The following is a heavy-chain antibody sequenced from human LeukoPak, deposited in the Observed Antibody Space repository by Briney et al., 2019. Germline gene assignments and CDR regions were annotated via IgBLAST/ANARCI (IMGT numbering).Heavy chain of an antibody. CDR3: ARVPEYGGNSGGLRDPFDY. V-gene: IGHV1-69*13. CDR2: IIPIFGTA. D-gene: IGHD4-23*01. Sequence: SVKVSCKASGGTFSSYAISWVRQAPGQGLEWMGGIIPIFGTANYAQKFQGRVTITADESTSTAYMELRSLRSDDTAVYYCARVPEYGGNSGGLRDPFDYWGQGILVTVSS. CDR1: GGTFSSYA. J-gene: IGHJ4*02.